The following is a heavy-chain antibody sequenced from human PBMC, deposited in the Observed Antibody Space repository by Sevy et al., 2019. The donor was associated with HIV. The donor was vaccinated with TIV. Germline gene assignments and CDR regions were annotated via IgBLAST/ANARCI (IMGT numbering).Heavy chain of an antibody. CDR2: ISGSGDGA. V-gene: IGHV3-23*01. Sequence: GGSLRLSCEASGFTFGSCAMSWVRQAPGKGLEWVSGISGSGDGASYADSLRGRFTISRDNSKKTLYLQMNSLRAEDTAVYYCAKDRRSSYSSSPHFDSWGQGTLVTVSS. CDR3: AKDRRSSYSSSPHFDS. CDR1: GFTFGSCA. J-gene: IGHJ4*02. D-gene: IGHD6-13*01.